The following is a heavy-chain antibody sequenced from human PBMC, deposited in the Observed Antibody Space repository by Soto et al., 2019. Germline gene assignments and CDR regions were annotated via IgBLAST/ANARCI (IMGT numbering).Heavy chain of an antibody. CDR1: GFTFSSYA. D-gene: IGHD6-19*01. CDR3: AKGGVGSSGGFDY. Sequence: QVQLVESGGGVVQPGRSLRLSCAASGFTFSSYAMHWVRQAPGKGLEWVAVISYDGSNKYYADSVKGRFTIPRDNSKNTLYLQMNSLRAEDTAVYYCAKGGVGSSGGFDYWGQGTLVTVSS. J-gene: IGHJ4*02. CDR2: ISYDGSNK. V-gene: IGHV3-30-3*01.